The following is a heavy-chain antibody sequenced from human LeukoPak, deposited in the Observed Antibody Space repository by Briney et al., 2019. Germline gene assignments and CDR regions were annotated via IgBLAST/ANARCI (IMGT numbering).Heavy chain of an antibody. D-gene: IGHD3-22*01. CDR3: ARAPNYYDSSDYYYEGDAFDI. J-gene: IGHJ3*02. CDR1: GGSISSYH. V-gene: IGHV4-59*01. CDR2: IYYSGST. Sequence: SPSETLSLTCTVSGGSISSYHWSWIRQPPGKGLECIGYIYYSGSTHYNPSLKSRVTISVDTSKNQFSLKLSSVTAADTAVYFCARAPNYYDSSDYYYEGDAFDIWGQGTMVTVSS.